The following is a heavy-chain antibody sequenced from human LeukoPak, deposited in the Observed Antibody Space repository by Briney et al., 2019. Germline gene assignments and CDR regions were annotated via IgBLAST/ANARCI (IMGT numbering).Heavy chain of an antibody. V-gene: IGHV3-21*01. CDR3: ARDPLYCSSTSCYVSSYFDY. D-gene: IGHD2-2*01. J-gene: IGHJ4*02. Sequence: GGSLRLSCAASGFTFSSYSMNWVRQAPGKGREWVSSISSSSSYIYYADSVKGRFTISRDNAKNSLYLQMNSLRAQDTAVYYCARDPLYCSSTSCYVSSYFDYWGQGTLVTVSS. CDR2: ISSSSSYI. CDR1: GFTFSSYS.